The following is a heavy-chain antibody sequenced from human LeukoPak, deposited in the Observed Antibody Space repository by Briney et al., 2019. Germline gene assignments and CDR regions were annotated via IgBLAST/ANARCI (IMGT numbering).Heavy chain of an antibody. CDR2: ISWDGGST. CDR3: AKESDSSGWYYFDY. J-gene: IGHJ4*02. V-gene: IGHV3-43D*03. D-gene: IGHD6-19*01. CDR1: GFTFDDYA. Sequence: GGSPRLSCAASGFTFDDYAMHWVRQAPGKGLEWVSLISWDGGSTYYADSVKGRFTISRDNSKNSLYLQMNSLRAEDTALYYCAKESDSSGWYYFDYWGQGTLVTVSS.